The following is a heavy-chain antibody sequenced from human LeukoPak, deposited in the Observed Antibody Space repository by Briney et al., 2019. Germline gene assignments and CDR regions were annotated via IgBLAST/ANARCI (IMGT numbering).Heavy chain of an antibody. J-gene: IGHJ5*02. CDR1: GFPLNIHS. V-gene: IGHV3-23*01. CDR2: VSTNGDVT. CDR3: TVFGDSNH. Sequence: GGSLRLSCVASGFPLNIHSMSGVRQAPGRVLGWVSVVSTNGDVTFYGDAVIGRFTIPRHTSTNSLYLQINSRGVEDTAVYYCTVFGDSNHWGQGTLVTVSS. D-gene: IGHD4-17*01.